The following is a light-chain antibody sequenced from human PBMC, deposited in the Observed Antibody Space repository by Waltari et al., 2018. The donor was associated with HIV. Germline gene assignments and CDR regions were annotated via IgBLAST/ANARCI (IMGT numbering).Light chain of an antibody. V-gene: IGLV1-44*01. CDR2: GNS. Sequence: QSVLTQPPSASGTPGQRVTISCSGRNSNIGSNSVSWYQQVPGTAPKLLLYGNSHRPSGGPDRFSGSKSGNSASLAISGLRSEDEADYYCAAWDDSVNGYVIFGGGTKLTVL. CDR1: NSNIGSNS. J-gene: IGLJ2*01. CDR3: AAWDDSVNGYVI.